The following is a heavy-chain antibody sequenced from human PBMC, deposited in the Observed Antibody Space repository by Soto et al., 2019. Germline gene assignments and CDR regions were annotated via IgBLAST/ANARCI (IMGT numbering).Heavy chain of an antibody. CDR3: ARRYYYGSGSPPFYGMDV. CDR1: GYTFTSYA. D-gene: IGHD3-10*01. J-gene: IGHJ6*02. V-gene: IGHV1-3*01. CDR2: INAGNGNT. Sequence: SVKVSCKASGYTFTSYAMHWVRQAPGQRLEWMGWINAGNGNTKYSQKFQGRVTITRDTSASTAYMELSSLRSEDTAVYYCARRYYYGSGSPPFYGMDVWGQGTTVTV.